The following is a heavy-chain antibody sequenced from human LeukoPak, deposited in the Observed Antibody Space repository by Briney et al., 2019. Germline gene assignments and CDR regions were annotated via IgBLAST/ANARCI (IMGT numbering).Heavy chain of an antibody. CDR1: GGSISSYY. CDR3: ATSRMVRGVILDGSLDYYYGMDV. J-gene: IGHJ6*02. D-gene: IGHD3-10*01. CDR2: IYTSGST. Sequence: PSETLSLTCTVSGGSISSYYWSWIRQPAGKGLEWIGRIYTSGSTNYNPSLKSRVTMSVDTSKNQFSLKLSSVTAADTAVYYCATSRMVRGVILDGSLDYYYGMDVWGQGTTVTVSS. V-gene: IGHV4-4*07.